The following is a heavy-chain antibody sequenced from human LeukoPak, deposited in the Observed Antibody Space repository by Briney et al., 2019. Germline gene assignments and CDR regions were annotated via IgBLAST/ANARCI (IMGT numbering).Heavy chain of an antibody. CDR2: IYYSGST. J-gene: IGHJ3*02. CDR1: GGSISSSSYY. Sequence: SETLSLTCTVSGGSISSSSYYWGWIRQPPGKGLEWIGSIYYSGSTYYNPSLKSRVTISVDTSKNQFSLKLSSVTAADTAVYYCARGGGGRDAFDIWGQGTMVTVSS. CDR3: ARGGGGRDAFDI. D-gene: IGHD2-15*01. V-gene: IGHV4-39*01.